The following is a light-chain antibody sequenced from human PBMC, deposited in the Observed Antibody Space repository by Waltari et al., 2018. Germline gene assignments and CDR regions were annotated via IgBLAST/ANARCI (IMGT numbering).Light chain of an antibody. J-gene: IGKJ2*01. V-gene: IGKV1-5*03. CDR1: QTITTS. CDR2: KVS. Sequence: DIQLTQSPSTLPASVGDRVPITCRASQTITTSLAWYQQKPGSAPKFLIHKVSSLQSGVPSRFSGSGFGTEFTLTINSLQPDDFATYYCQQYESYSFTFGQGTKLEMK. CDR3: QQYESYSFT.